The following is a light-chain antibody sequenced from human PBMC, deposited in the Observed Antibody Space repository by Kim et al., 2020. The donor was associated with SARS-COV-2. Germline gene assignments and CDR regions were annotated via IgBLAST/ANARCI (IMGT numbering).Light chain of an antibody. V-gene: IGLV3-19*01. CDR1: SLRSYF. Sequence: SSELTQDPAVSVALGQTVRITCQGDSLRSYFASWYQQKPGQAPKLVIYGKNNRPSGIPDRFSGSSSGSTASLTITGAQAEDEADYYCNSRDSGINRFGTG. CDR2: GKN. CDR3: NSRDSGINR. J-gene: IGLJ1*01.